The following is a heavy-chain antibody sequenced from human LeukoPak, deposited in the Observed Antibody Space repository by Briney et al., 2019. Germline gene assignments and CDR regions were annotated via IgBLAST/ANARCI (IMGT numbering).Heavy chain of an antibody. V-gene: IGHV5-51*01. CDR2: IYPGDSDT. Sequence: GESLKISCQGSGYSFTSYWIGWVRQMPGKGLEWMGIIYPGDSDTRYSPSFQGQVTISADKSISTAYLQWSSLKASDTATYYCARLFGGGYYDSSGYYYYWGQGTLVTVSS. CDR3: ARLFGGGYYDSSGYYYY. CDR1: GYSFTSYW. J-gene: IGHJ4*02. D-gene: IGHD3-22*01.